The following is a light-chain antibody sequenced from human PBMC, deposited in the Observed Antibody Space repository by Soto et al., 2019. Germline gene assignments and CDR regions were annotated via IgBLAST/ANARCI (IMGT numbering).Light chain of an antibody. J-gene: IGKJ1*01. CDR2: KAS. V-gene: IGKV1-5*03. Sequence: DIQITQSPSTLSGSVGDRVTITCRASQTISSWLAWYQQKPGKAPKLLIYKASTLKSGVPSRFSGSGSGTEFTLTISSXQPDDLATYYCQHYNSYSEAFGQGTKVDIK. CDR1: QTISSW. CDR3: QHYNSYSEA.